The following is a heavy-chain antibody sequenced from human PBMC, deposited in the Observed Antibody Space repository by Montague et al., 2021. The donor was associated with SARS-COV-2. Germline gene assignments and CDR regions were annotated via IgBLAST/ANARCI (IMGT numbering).Heavy chain of an antibody. CDR1: GFSLISDGVG. CDR2: IFWNDDK. J-gene: IGHJ4*02. Sequence: PALVKPTQTLTLTCTFSGFSLISDGVGVGWIRQPPGKALEWLALIFWNDDKRYNSSLKNRLTVTKDTSKNQVVLTMTNMDPLDTGTYYCAHRLLFSSLGAFDSWGQGTLVTVAS. D-gene: IGHD7-27*01. CDR3: AHRLLFSSLGAFDS. V-gene: IGHV2-5*01.